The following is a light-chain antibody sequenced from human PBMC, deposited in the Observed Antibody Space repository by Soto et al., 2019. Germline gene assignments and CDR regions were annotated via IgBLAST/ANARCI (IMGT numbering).Light chain of an antibody. CDR1: ESISSN. J-gene: IGKJ5*01. Sequence: EIVMTQSPATLSVSPGERATLSCRASESISSNLAWFQQKPGQPPRLLIYGASTRATGIPARFSGSGSETEFTLTISSLQSEDFAIYYCQQYNNWPPITFGQGTRLEIK. CDR3: QQYNNWPPIT. V-gene: IGKV3-15*01. CDR2: GAS.